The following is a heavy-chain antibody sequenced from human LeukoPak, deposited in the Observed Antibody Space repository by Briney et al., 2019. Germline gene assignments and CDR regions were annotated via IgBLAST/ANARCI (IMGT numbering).Heavy chain of an antibody. CDR1: GFIFSKAW. CDR2: VRSKTDGGTT. D-gene: IGHD2-2*01. CDR3: TTMTSVVPSATSS. Sequence: GGSLRLSCAASGFIFSKAWMSWVRQAPGKGLEWVGRVRSKTDGGTTDYAAPVKGRFTISRDDSKNTLYLQMNSLKTEDTAVYYCTTMTSVVPSATSSWDQGTLVTVSS. V-gene: IGHV3-15*01. J-gene: IGHJ5*02.